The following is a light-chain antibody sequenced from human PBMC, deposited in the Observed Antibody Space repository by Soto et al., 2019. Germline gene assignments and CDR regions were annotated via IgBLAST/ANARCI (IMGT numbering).Light chain of an antibody. CDR3: QQYHTWWT. J-gene: IGKJ1*01. Sequence: DIQMTQSPSTLSASVGDRVTITCRASQSISSWLAWYQQKPGKAPKILIYKASSLESGVPSRFSGSGSGTEFTLTTSSLQPDEFATYYCQQYHTWWTFGQGTKVEI. CDR2: KAS. CDR1: QSISSW. V-gene: IGKV1-5*03.